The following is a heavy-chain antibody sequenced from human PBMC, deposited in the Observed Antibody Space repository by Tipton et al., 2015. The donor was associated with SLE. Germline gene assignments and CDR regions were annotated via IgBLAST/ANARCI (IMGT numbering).Heavy chain of an antibody. V-gene: IGHV4-59*01. J-gene: IGHJ4*02. Sequence: TLSLTCTVSGGSISSYYWSWIRQPPGKGLEWIGYIYYSGSTNYNPSLKSRVTISVDTSKNQFSLKLSSVTAADTAVHYCARGIFGVVILFDYWGQGTLVTVSS. CDR3: ARGIFGVVILFDY. CDR2: IYYSGST. D-gene: IGHD3-3*01. CDR1: GGSISSYY.